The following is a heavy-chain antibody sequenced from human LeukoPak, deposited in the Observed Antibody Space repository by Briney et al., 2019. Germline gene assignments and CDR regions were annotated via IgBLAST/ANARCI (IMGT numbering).Heavy chain of an antibody. CDR2: INHSGSG. D-gene: IGHD2-15*01. Sequence: SETLSLTCAVYGGAFNNYYWSWIRQPSGKGLEWIGEINHSGSGNYNPSLKSRVTISVDTSKNQFSLKLSSVTAADTAVYYCARDPLHYCSGGSCYSPWGQGTLVTVSS. V-gene: IGHV4-34*09. J-gene: IGHJ5*02. CDR1: GGAFNNYY. CDR3: ARDPLHYCSGGSCYSP.